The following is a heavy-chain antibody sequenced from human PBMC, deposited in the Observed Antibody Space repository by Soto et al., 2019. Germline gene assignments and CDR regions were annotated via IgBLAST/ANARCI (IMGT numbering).Heavy chain of an antibody. CDR3: ARDVLYDYVWGSYRYRVDWFDP. CDR1: GGSISSYY. CDR2: IYYSGST. Sequence: SETLSLTCTVSGGSISSYYWSWIRQPPGKGLEWIGYIYYSGSTNYNPSLKSRVTISVDTSKNQFSLKLSSVTAADTAVDYCARDVLYDYVWGSYRYRVDWFDPWGQGTLVTVSS. D-gene: IGHD3-16*02. V-gene: IGHV4-59*01. J-gene: IGHJ5*02.